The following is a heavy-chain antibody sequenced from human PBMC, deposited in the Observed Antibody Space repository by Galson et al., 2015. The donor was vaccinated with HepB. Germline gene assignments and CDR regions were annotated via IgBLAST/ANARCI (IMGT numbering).Heavy chain of an antibody. D-gene: IGHD6-13*01. CDR1: GFTFSSYG. Sequence: SLRLSCAASGFTFSSYGMHWVRQAPGKGLEWVAVISYDGSNKYYADSVKGRFTISRDNSKNTLYLQMNSLRAEDTAVYYCAKEYGEWGSSSWYDPYYFDYWGQGSLVTVSS. CDR3: AKEYGEWGSSSWYDPYYFDY. CDR2: ISYDGSNK. J-gene: IGHJ4*02. V-gene: IGHV3-30*18.